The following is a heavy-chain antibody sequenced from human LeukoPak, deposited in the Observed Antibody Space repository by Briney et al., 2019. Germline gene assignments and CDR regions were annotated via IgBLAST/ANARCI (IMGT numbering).Heavy chain of an antibody. CDR3: ARARHIVVVPAAIEGDYYYYMDV. J-gene: IGHJ6*03. V-gene: IGHV1-8*03. CDR2: MNPNSGNT. CDR1: GYTFTSYD. Sequence: GASVKVSCKASGYTFTSYDINWVRQATGQGLEWMGWMNPNSGNTGYAQKFQGRVTITRNTSISTAYMELSSLRSEDTAVYYCARARHIVVVPAAIEGDYYYYMDVWGKGTTVTVSS. D-gene: IGHD2-2*01.